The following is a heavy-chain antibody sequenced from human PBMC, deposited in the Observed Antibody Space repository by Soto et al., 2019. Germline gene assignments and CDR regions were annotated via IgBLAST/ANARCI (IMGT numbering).Heavy chain of an antibody. Sequence: ASVKVCCKASGYTFTSYAMHWVRQGPGQRLEWMGWINAGNGNTKYSQKFQGRVTITRDTSASTAYMELSSLRSEDTAVYYCARDDSGFSGSHYIDYFNYWGQGALVTVSS. CDR2: INAGNGNT. D-gene: IGHD1-26*01. V-gene: IGHV1-3*01. CDR3: ARDDSGFSGSHYIDYFNY. CDR1: GYTFTSYA. J-gene: IGHJ4*02.